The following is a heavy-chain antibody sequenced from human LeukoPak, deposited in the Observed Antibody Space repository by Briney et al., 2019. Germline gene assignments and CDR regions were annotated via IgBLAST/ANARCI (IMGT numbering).Heavy chain of an antibody. Sequence: GGSLRLSCAASGFTFSSFGMNWVRQAPGKGLEWVSYISSSSSTIYYADSVKGRFTISRDNAKNSLYLQMNSLRAEDTAVYYCAKDEGSGGDYQFDYWGQGTLVTVSS. CDR3: AKDEGSGGDYQFDY. D-gene: IGHD4-17*01. J-gene: IGHJ4*02. CDR2: ISSSSSTI. V-gene: IGHV3-48*01. CDR1: GFTFSSFG.